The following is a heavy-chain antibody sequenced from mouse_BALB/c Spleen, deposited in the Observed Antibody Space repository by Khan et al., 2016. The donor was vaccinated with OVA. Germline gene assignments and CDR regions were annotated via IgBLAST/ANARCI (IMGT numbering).Heavy chain of an antibody. Sequence: HIPLVQSGPELKKPGETVKISCKASGYTFTNYGMNWVKQSPGKALKWMGWINTYTGEPTYADDFKGRFAFSLETSASTAYLQINNLKNEDTATYFCARPPYFSYTLDYWGQGTSVTVSS. D-gene: IGHD2-10*01. CDR1: GYTFTNYG. J-gene: IGHJ4*01. CDR2: INTYTGEP. CDR3: ARPPYFSYTLDY. V-gene: IGHV9-3-1*01.